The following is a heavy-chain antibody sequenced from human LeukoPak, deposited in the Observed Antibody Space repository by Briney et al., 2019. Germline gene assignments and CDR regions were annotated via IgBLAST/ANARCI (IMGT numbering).Heavy chain of an antibody. CDR2: IYPGDSDT. J-gene: IGHJ3*02. CDR1: GYSFTSYW. Sequence: GESLKISCKGSGYSFTSYWIGWVRQMPGKGLEWMGIIYPGDSDTRYSPSFQGQVTISADKSISTAYLQWSSLKASDTAMYYCARLDGDYVSSSGRASDIWGQGTMVTVSS. CDR3: ARLDGDYVSSSGRASDI. V-gene: IGHV5-51*01. D-gene: IGHD4-17*01.